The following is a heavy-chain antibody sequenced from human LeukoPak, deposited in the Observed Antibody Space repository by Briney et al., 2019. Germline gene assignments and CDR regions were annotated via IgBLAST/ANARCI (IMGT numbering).Heavy chain of an antibody. CDR3: AAIVVPAAPYWYFDL. V-gene: IGHV4-39*01. Sequence: PSETLSLTCTVSGGSISSSSYYWGWIRQPPGKGLEWIGSIYYSGSTYYNPSLKSRVTISVDTSKNQFSLKLSSVTAADTAVYYCAAIVVPAAPYWYFDLWGRGTLVTVSS. CDR1: GGSISSSSYY. J-gene: IGHJ2*01. D-gene: IGHD2-2*01. CDR2: IYYSGST.